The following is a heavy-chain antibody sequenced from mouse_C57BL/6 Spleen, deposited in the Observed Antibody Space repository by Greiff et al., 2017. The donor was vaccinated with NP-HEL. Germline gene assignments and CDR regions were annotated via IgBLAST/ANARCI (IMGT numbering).Heavy chain of an antibody. D-gene: IGHD1-1*01. CDR2: ISYDGSN. Sequence: EVKLMESGPGLVKPSQSLSLTCSVTGYSITSGYYWNWIRQFPGNKLEWMGYISYDGSNNYNPSLKNRISITRDTSKNQFFLKLNSVTTEDTATYYCARDGTTVVAGDAMDYWGQGTSVTVSS. CDR3: ARDGTTVVAGDAMDY. V-gene: IGHV3-6*01. J-gene: IGHJ4*01. CDR1: GYSITSGYY.